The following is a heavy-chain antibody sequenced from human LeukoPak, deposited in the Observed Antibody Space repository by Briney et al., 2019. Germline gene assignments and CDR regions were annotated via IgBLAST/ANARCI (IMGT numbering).Heavy chain of an antibody. CDR3: AKGAGPPWFDP. CDR1: GASISSDTYF. J-gene: IGHJ5*02. Sequence: SQTLSLTCTVSGASISSDTYFWSWIRQPAGKGLEWIGRISSTGRTDYNPSLTSRVTVSIDTSKNQLSMQLNSVTAADTAVYYCAKGAGPPWFDPWGQGTLVTVSS. CDR2: ISSTGRT. V-gene: IGHV4-61*02. D-gene: IGHD6-19*01.